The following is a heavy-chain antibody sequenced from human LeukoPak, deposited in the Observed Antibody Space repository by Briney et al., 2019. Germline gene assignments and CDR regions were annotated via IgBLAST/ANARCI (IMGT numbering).Heavy chain of an antibody. CDR3: ARDRGYFDN. CDR2: ITSSSNYI. V-gene: IGHV3-21*03. CDR1: GFTFSIYS. J-gene: IGHJ4*02. Sequence: PGGSLRLSCAASGFTFSIYSMNWVRQAPGKGLEWLSSITSSSNYIYYADSVKGRFTISRDNVQISLYLQMNSLRAEDTAMYYCARDRGYFDNWGQGTLVTVSS.